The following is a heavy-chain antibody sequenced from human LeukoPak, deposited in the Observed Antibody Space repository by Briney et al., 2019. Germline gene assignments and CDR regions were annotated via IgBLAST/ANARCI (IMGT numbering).Heavy chain of an antibody. CDR1: GGSISSSNW. CDR3: ARDSPTSQLSYYYYGMDV. D-gene: IGHD5-18*01. J-gene: IGHJ6*02. CDR2: IYHSGST. V-gene: IGHV4-4*02. Sequence: SETLSLTCAVSGGSISSSNWWSWVRPPPGKGLEWIGEIYHSGSTNYNPSLKSRVTISVDKSKNQFSLKLSSVTAADTAVYYCARDSPTSQLSYYYYGMDVWGQGTTVTVSS.